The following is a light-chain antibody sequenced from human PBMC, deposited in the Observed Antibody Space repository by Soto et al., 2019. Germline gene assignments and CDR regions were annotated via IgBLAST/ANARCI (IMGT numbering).Light chain of an antibody. CDR3: QSEDNSLSVIDV. Sequence: QSALTQPPSVAGAPGQRVTISCTGSSSNIGAGYDVHWYQHLPGTAPKLLIYGNNNRPSGVPDRFSGSKSGTSASLAITGIQAEDEADYYCQSEDNSLSVIDVFANGTKVTVL. J-gene: IGLJ1*01. CDR1: SSNIGAGYD. V-gene: IGLV1-40*01. CDR2: GNN.